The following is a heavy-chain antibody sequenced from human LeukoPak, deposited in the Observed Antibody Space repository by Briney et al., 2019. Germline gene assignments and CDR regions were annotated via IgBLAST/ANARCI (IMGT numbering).Heavy chain of an antibody. D-gene: IGHD3-16*02. CDR1: GFTFSSYA. Sequence: GGSLRLSCAASGFTFSSYAMSWVRQAPGKGLEWVSAISGSGGSTYYADSVKGRFTISRDNSKNTLYLQMNSLRAEDTAVYYCAKDYVWGSYRSVNGYYFDYWGQGTLVTVSS. CDR2: ISGSGGST. J-gene: IGHJ4*02. CDR3: AKDYVWGSYRSVNGYYFDY. V-gene: IGHV3-23*01.